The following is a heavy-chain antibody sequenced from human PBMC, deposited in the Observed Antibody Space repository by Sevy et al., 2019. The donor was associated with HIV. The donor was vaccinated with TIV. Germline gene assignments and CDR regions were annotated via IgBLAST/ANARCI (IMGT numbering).Heavy chain of an antibody. CDR2: ISSNGGST. CDR1: GFTFSSYA. Sequence: GGSLRLSCSASGFTFSSYAMHWVRQAPGKGLEYVSAISSNGGSTYYADSVKGRFTISRDNSKNTLYLQMSSLRAEDXXXXXXXXXXXXXXXXXXYYGMDVWGQGTTVTVS. J-gene: IGHJ6*02. CDR3: XXXXXXXXXXXXYYGMDV. V-gene: IGHV3-64D*06.